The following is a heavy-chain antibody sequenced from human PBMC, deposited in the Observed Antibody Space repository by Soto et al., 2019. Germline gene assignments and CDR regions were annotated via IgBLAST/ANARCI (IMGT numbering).Heavy chain of an antibody. CDR1: GGSISSGGYY. CDR3: ERDSGYDSKSFDY. D-gene: IGHD5-12*01. J-gene: IGHJ4*02. V-gene: IGHV4-31*03. Sequence: QVQLQESGPGLAKPSQTLSLTCTVSGGSISSGGYYWSWIRQHPAKGLEWIGYIYYTGSTYYNPYLKSRVTISVDTSKNQFSLKLSSVTAADTAVYYCERDSGYDSKSFDYWGQGTLVPVSS. CDR2: IYYTGST.